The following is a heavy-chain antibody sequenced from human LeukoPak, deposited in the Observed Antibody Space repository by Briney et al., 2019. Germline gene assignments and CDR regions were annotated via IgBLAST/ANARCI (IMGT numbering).Heavy chain of an antibody. Sequence: SETLSLTCAVFGGSFSGYYWTWIRQSPGRGLEWIGEVNRDGDTNYSPSLMSRVTMSVDTSKKQFSLKLSSVTAADTAVYYCARGGRSSGWYFVALDYWGQGTLVTVSS. CDR3: ARGGRSSGWYFVALDY. CDR2: VNRDGDT. V-gene: IGHV4-34*01. D-gene: IGHD6-19*01. CDR1: GGSFSGYY. J-gene: IGHJ4*02.